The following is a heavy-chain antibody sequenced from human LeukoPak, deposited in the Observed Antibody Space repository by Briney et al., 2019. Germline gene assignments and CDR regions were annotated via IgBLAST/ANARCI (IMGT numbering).Heavy chain of an antibody. CDR1: GGSVSSGSYY. CDR3: ARDLDSGSYSHDAFDI. CDR2: IYYSGST. V-gene: IGHV4-61*01. J-gene: IGHJ3*02. D-gene: IGHD1-26*01. Sequence: SETLSLTCTVSGGSVSSGSYYWSWIRQPPGKGLERIGYIYYSGSTNYNPSLKSRVTISVDTSKNQFSLKLSSVTAADTAVYYCARDLDSGSYSHDAFDIWGQGTMVTVSS.